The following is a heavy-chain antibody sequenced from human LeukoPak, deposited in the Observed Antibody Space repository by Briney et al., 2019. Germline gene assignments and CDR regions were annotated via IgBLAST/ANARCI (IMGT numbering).Heavy chain of an antibody. V-gene: IGHV1-18*04. CDR3: ARGDYYDSSGYSDASLFDY. Sequence: EASVKVSCKASGYTFTGYYMHWVRQAPGQGLEWMGWITTYNGNTNYAQNLQGRVTMTTDTSTSTAYMELRSLRSDDTAVYYCARGDYYDSSGYSDASLFDYWGQGTLVTVSS. J-gene: IGHJ4*02. D-gene: IGHD3-22*01. CDR2: ITTYNGNT. CDR1: GYTFTGYY.